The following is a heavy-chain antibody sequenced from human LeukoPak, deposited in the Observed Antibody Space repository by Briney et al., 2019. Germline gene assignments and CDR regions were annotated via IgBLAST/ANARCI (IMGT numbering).Heavy chain of an antibody. CDR1: GGSFRDYY. CDR3: TSIEVATIFSSQGQY. J-gene: IGHJ4*02. V-gene: IGHV4-34*01. CDR2: INHSGFT. D-gene: IGHD5-24*01. Sequence: PSETLSLTCAVYGGSFRDYYWSWIRQPPGQGLEWVGEINHSGFTNYNPSLKSRVTISVDTSKNQFSLKLNSVTAADTAVYYCTSIEVATIFSSQGQYWGQGTLVTVSS.